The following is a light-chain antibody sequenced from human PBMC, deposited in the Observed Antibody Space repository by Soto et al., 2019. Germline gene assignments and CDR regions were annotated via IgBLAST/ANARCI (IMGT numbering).Light chain of an antibody. Sequence: DIQMTQSPSSVSASVGDRVTITCRASQSISSYLNWYQQNPGXAPKLLIYAASSLQSGVPSRFCGSGSGTDVTLTISSLQPEDFETYYCQQSYRTPTWTFCQGTKVDIK. V-gene: IGKV1-39*01. CDR2: AAS. CDR3: QQSYRTPTWT. CDR1: QSISSY. J-gene: IGKJ1*01.